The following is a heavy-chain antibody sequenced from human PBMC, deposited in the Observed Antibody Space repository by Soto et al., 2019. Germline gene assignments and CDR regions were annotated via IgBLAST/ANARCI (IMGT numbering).Heavy chain of an antibody. CDR2: IYYSGST. CDR3: ATDIDFGVATSPLTGMGV. CDR1: GGFISSGDYY. V-gene: IGHV4-30-4*01. J-gene: IGHJ6*02. D-gene: IGHD3-3*01. Sequence: SGTQSLTCTVSGGFISSGDYYWSSIRQPPGKGLERIGYIYYSGSTYYNPSLKSRVTISVDTSKNQFSLKLSSVTAAVTPVSYCATDIDFGVATSPLTGMGVWGQGTTVPVS.